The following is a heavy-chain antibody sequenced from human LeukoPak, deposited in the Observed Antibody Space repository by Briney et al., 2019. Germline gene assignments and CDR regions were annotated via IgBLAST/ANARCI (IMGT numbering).Heavy chain of an antibody. Sequence: SVKVSCKASGGTFSGYAISWVRQAPGQGLEWMGRIIPILGIANYAQKFQGRVTMTRDTSISTAYMELSRLRSGDTAVYYCARGGYSGSYYGSDYWGQGTLVTVSS. CDR2: IIPILGIA. J-gene: IGHJ4*02. D-gene: IGHD1-26*01. V-gene: IGHV1-69*04. CDR3: ARGGYSGSYYGSDY. CDR1: GGTFSGYA.